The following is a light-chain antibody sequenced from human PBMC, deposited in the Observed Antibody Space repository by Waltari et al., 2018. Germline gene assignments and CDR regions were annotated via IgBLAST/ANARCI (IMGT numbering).Light chain of an antibody. CDR2: RDN. J-gene: IGLJ2*01. Sequence: YQQLPRSAPTVLIARDNHRPSGVPARFSCSKSGTSASLAISGLRSEDEADYYCAAWDDSLGGVVFGGGTKLTVL. V-gene: IGLV1-47*01. CDR3: AAWDDSLGGVV.